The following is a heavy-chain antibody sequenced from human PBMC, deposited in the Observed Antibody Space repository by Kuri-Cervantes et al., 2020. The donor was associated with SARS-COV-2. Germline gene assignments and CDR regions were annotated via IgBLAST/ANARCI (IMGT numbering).Heavy chain of an antibody. V-gene: IGHV4-4*02. CDR1: GGSISSRNW. D-gene: IGHD2-2*01. CDR3: SRGPSPGYCSSTSCYPREYYFDY. Sequence: GSLRLSCAVSGGSISSRNWWSWVRQPPGKGLEWIGEIYHSGRTNYNPSLKSRVTISVDKSKNQFSLKLSSVTAAVTAVYYCSRGPSPGYCSSTSCYPREYYFDYWGQGTLVTVSS. CDR2: IYHSGRT. J-gene: IGHJ4*02.